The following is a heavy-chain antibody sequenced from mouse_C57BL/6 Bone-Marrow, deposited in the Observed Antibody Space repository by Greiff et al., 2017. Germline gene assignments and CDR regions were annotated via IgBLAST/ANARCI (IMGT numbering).Heavy chain of an antibody. D-gene: IGHD1-1*01. J-gene: IGHJ2*01. Sequence: QVQLKQSGPELVKPGASVKISCKASGYAFSSSWMNWVKQRPGKGLEWIGRIYPGDGDTNYNGKFKGKATLTADKSSSTAYMQLSSLTSEDSAVYFCARSYGSKTGYWGQGTTLAVSS. CDR3: ARSYGSKTGY. CDR2: IYPGDGDT. V-gene: IGHV1-82*01. CDR1: GYAFSSSW.